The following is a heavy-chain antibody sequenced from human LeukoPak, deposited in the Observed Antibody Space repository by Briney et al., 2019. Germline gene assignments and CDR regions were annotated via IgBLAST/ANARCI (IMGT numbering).Heavy chain of an antibody. D-gene: IGHD3-22*01. CDR2: IKSDGKT. Sequence: GGSLRLSCEASGFTFSRYWMHLVRQAPGKGLVWVSRIKSDGKTNYADSVKGRFTISRDNDKNTVSLQMDSLRAEDTGVYYCARAPSEVGGYYPEYFRHWGQGTLVTVSS. CDR3: ARAPSEVGGYYPEYFRH. CDR1: GFTFSRYW. J-gene: IGHJ1*01. V-gene: IGHV3-74*01.